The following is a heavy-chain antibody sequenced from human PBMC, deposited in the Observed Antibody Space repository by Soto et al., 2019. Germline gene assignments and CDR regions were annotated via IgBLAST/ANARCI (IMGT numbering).Heavy chain of an antibody. V-gene: IGHV3-30-3*01. CDR3: ARGGIVVVVADHNWFDP. CDR1: RFTFSSYA. D-gene: IGHD2-15*01. J-gene: IGHJ5*02. CDR2: ISYDGSNK. Sequence: GRSLRLSCAASRFTFSSYAMHWVRQAPGKGLEWVALISYDGSNKYYADSVKGRFTISRDNSKNTLYLQMNSLRAEDTAVYYCARGGIVVVVADHNWFDPWGQGTLVTVSS.